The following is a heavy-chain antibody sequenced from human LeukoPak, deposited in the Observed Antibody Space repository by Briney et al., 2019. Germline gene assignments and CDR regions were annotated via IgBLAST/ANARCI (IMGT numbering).Heavy chain of an antibody. Sequence: ASVKVSCKASGYTFTSYGISWVGQAPGQGLEWMGWISAYNGNTNYAQKLQGRVTMTTDTSTSTAYMELSSLRSEDTAVYYCARWCSGGSCYGRNDDYWGQGTLVTVSS. J-gene: IGHJ4*02. V-gene: IGHV1-18*01. CDR3: ARWCSGGSCYGRNDDY. D-gene: IGHD2-15*01. CDR2: ISAYNGNT. CDR1: GYTFTSYG.